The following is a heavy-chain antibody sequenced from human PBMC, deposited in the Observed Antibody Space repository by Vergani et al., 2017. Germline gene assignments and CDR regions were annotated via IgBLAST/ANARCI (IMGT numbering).Heavy chain of an antibody. Sequence: QVQLQESGPGLVKPSETLSLTCTVSGGSISSYYWSWIRQPAGKGLEWIGYIYYSGSTYYNPSLKSRVTISVDTSKNQFSLKLSSVTAADTAVYYCARWDSSSVGLDYWGQGTLVTVSS. V-gene: IGHV4-59*06. CDR3: ARWDSSSVGLDY. J-gene: IGHJ4*02. CDR2: IYYSGST. CDR1: GGSISSYY. D-gene: IGHD6-13*01.